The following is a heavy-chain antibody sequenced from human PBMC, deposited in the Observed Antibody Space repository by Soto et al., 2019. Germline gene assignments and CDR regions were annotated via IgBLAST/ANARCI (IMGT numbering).Heavy chain of an antibody. D-gene: IGHD2-15*01. J-gene: IGHJ4*02. Sequence: QSLSCSASGFTFSSYAMSWVSQPPGKGLEWIGEIYHSGSTNYNPSLKSRVTISVDKSKNQFSLKLSSVTAADTAVYYCAVTVVAATLDYCGQGTLVTVSS. CDR2: IYHSGST. CDR3: AVTVVAATLDY. CDR1: GFTFSSYAM. V-gene: IGHV4-4*02.